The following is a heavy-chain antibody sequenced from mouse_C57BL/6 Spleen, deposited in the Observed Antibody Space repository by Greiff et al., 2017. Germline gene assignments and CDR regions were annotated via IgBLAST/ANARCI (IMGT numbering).Heavy chain of an antibody. D-gene: IGHD1-1*01. CDR1: GYSITSGYD. Sequence: EVQLQQSGPGMVKPSQSLSLTCTVTGYSITSGYDWHWIRHFPGNKLEWMGYISYSGSTNYNPSLKNRISITHDTSKNHFFLKLNSVTTEDTATYYCAREDIYTVVGYFDYWGQGTTLTVSS. J-gene: IGHJ2*01. CDR2: ISYSGST. V-gene: IGHV3-1*01. CDR3: AREDIYTVVGYFDY.